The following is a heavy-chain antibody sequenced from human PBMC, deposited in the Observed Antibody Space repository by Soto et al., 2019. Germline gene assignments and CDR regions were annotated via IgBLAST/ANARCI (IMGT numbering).Heavy chain of an antibody. CDR1: GYTFTNYW. CDR2: IYPGDSDT. J-gene: IGHJ6*02. Sequence: LKISCKRSGYTFTNYWIGWVRQMPGKGLEWMGIIYPGDSDTKYNPSFQGQVTISADKSITTTYLRWTSLKASDTAIYYCAASIFYYGMDGWGQGTTVTVSS. V-gene: IGHV5-51*01. CDR3: AASIFYYGMDG.